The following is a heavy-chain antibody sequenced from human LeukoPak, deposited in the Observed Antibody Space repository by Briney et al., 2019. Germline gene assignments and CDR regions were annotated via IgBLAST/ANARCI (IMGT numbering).Heavy chain of an antibody. CDR3: ARVELLGSSGWPFDY. CDR1: GGSISSGGYS. J-gene: IGHJ4*02. CDR2: IYYSGST. D-gene: IGHD6-19*01. V-gene: IGHV4-61*08. Sequence: SETLSLTCTVSGGSISSGGYSWSWIRQPPGKGLEWIGYIYYSGSTNYNPSLKSRVTISVDTSKNQFSLKLSSVTAADTAVYYCARVELLGSSGWPFDYWGQGTLVTVSS.